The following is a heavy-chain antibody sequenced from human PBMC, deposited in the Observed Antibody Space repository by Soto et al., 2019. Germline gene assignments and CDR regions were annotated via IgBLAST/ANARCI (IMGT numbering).Heavy chain of an antibody. Sequence: GSLRLSCAASGFTFSSYAMTWVRQAPGKGLEWVSAISGSGGSTYYADSVKGRFTISRDNSKNTLYLQMNSLGVEDTAVYYCAKAPGTVTRGLDYWGQGTLVTVSS. V-gene: IGHV3-23*01. CDR3: AKAPGTVTRGLDY. J-gene: IGHJ4*02. CDR2: ISGSGGST. CDR1: GFTFSSYA. D-gene: IGHD4-17*01.